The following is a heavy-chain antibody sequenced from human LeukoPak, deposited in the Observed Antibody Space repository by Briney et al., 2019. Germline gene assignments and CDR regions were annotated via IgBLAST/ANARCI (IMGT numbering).Heavy chain of an antibody. Sequence: PGGSLRLSCAASGFIVSTNYMIWVRQAPGKGLERVSVIYSVGGTYYADSVRGRFTISRDNSKNMLYLQMNSLRAEDTAVYYCARDTPAGDFEYWGQGTLVTVSS. V-gene: IGHV3-53*01. D-gene: IGHD6-19*01. CDR2: IYSVGGT. J-gene: IGHJ4*02. CDR3: ARDTPAGDFEY. CDR1: GFIVSTNY.